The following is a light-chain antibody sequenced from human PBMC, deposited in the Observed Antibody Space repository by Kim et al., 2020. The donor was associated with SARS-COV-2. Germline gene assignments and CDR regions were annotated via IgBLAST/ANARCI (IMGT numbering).Light chain of an antibody. Sequence: VSPGQTASVTCSGDKLGDKFAFWYQQKPGQSPVLVIYQDSKRPSGIPERFSGSNSGNTATLTISGTQAMDEADYYCQAWDSSFWVLGGGTQLTVL. CDR3: QAWDSSFWV. CDR1: KLGDKF. V-gene: IGLV3-1*01. J-gene: IGLJ3*02. CDR2: QDS.